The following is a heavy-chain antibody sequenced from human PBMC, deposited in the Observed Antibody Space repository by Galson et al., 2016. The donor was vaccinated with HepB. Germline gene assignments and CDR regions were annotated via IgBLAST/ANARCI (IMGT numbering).Heavy chain of an antibody. D-gene: IGHD2-8*01. J-gene: IGHJ4*02. CDR1: GFTVSNNY. Sequence: SLRLSCAASGFTVSNNYLSWVRQAPGKGLELVSLIYSSGNTWYADSVKGRFTISRDNPKNTLYLQMNSLRAEDTAVYYCARDNGVCGQGTLVTVSS. CDR2: IYSSGNT. V-gene: IGHV3-53*01. CDR3: ARDNGV.